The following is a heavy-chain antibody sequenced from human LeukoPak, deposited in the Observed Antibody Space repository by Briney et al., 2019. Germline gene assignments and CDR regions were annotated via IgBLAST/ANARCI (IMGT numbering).Heavy chain of an antibody. CDR1: GFTFSSYA. CDR2: ISYDGSNK. J-gene: IGHJ4*02. Sequence: PGRSLRLSCAASGFTFSSYAMHWVRQAPGKGLEWVAVISYDGSNKYYADSVKGRFTISRDNSKNTLYLQMNSLRAEDTAVYYCATTRWLQFNFDYWGQGTLVTVSS. D-gene: IGHD5-24*01. CDR3: ATTRWLQFNFDY. V-gene: IGHV3-30-3*01.